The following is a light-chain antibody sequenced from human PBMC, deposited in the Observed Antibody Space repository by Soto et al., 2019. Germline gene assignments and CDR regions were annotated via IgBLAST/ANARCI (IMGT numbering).Light chain of an antibody. CDR1: QGIRHD. Sequence: DIQMTQSPSSLSASVGDRVTITCRASQGIRHDLGWYQQKPGKAPKRLIYTASSLQSGVPPRFSGSGSGTKFTLTISSLQPDDFATYYSQHFNSYSEAFGQGTKVELK. CDR3: QHFNSYSEA. V-gene: IGKV1-17*01. J-gene: IGKJ1*01. CDR2: TAS.